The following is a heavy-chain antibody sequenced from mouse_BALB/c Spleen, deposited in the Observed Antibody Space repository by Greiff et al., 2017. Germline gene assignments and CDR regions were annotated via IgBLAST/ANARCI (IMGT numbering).Heavy chain of an antibody. J-gene: IGHJ4*01. CDR3: ARGGYYSYARDY. Sequence: EVQLQQSGPELVKPGASVKISCKASGYSFTGYYMHWVKQSHVKSLEWIGRINPYNGATSYNQNFKDKASLTVDKSSSTAYMELHSLTSEDSAVYYCARGGYYSYARDYWGQGTSVTVSS. CDR1: GYSFTGYY. D-gene: IGHD2-3*01. V-gene: IGHV1-26*01. CDR2: INPYNGAT.